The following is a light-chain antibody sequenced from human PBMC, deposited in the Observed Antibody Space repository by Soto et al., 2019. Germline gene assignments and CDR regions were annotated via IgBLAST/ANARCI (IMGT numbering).Light chain of an antibody. Sequence: QSVLTQPPSVSGAPGQRVTISCTGSSSNIGARYDVHWYQQLPGTAPKLLIYGNSNRPSGVPDRFSGSRSGTSASLAITGLQAEDGADYYCQSYDSSLGYVFGTGTKVTVL. CDR1: SSNIGARYD. V-gene: IGLV1-40*01. J-gene: IGLJ1*01. CDR2: GNS. CDR3: QSYDSSLGYV.